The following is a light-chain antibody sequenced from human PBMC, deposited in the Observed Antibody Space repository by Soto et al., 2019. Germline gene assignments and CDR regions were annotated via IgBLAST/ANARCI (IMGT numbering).Light chain of an antibody. CDR1: QNINNW. Sequence: DIQMTQSPSTLSASIGDRVTITCRASQNINNWIAWYQQKPGKAPKFLIYDASTLESGVPSRFSGSEFGTEFSLTISSLQPDDFGSYYCQHMRTFGQGTKV. CDR2: DAS. CDR3: QHMRT. V-gene: IGKV1-5*01. J-gene: IGKJ1*01.